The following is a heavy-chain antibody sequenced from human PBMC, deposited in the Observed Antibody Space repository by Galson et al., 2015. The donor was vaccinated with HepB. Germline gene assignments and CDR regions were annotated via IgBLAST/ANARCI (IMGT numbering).Heavy chain of an antibody. J-gene: IGHJ4*02. Sequence: SLRLSCAASGFSFTYAWMNWVRQAPGKGLEWVGRIKSKIEGGTTDYVAPVKGRFTISRDDSKNTVYLEMNSLKTEDTAVYYCTTAYFDYWGQGTLVTVSS. CDR3: TTAYFDY. CDR2: IKSKIEGGTT. V-gene: IGHV3-15*07. CDR1: GFSFTYAW.